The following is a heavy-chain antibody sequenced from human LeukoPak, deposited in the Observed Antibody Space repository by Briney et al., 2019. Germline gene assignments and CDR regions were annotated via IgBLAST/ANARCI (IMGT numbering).Heavy chain of an antibody. CDR2: IYYSGST. CDR1: GGSISSYY. Sequence: SETLSLTCTVSGGSISSYYWSWIRQPPGKGLEWIGYIYYSGSTNYNPSLKSRVTISVDTSKNQFSLKLSSVTAADTAVYYCARQVSCSSTSCDYYYYYKDVWGKGTTVTVSS. J-gene: IGHJ6*03. V-gene: IGHV4-59*01. CDR3: ARQVSCSSTSCDYYYYYKDV. D-gene: IGHD2-2*01.